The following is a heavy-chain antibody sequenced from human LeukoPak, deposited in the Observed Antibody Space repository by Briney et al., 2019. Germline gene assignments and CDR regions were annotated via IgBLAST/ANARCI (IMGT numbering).Heavy chain of an antibody. J-gene: IGHJ5*02. V-gene: IGHV3-30-3*01. D-gene: IGHD2-15*01. Sequence: GGSLRLSCAASGFTFSSYAMHWVRQAPGKGLEWVAVISYDGSNKYYADSVKGRFTISRDNSKNTLYLQMNSLRAEDTAVYYCARDLVGGSFPRDLRIFRGFDPWGQGTLVTVSS. CDR3: ARDLVGGSFPRDLRIFRGFDP. CDR1: GFTFSSYA. CDR2: ISYDGSNK.